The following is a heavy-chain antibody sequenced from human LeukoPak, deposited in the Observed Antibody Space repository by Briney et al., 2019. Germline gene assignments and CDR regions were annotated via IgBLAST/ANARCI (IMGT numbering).Heavy chain of an antibody. Sequence: GGSLRLSCAASGFTFSSYSMNWVRQAPGKGLEWVANIKQDGSEKYYVDSVKGRFTISRDNAKNSLYLQMNSLRAEDTAVYYCAREGGYALVYWGQGTLVTVSS. CDR3: AREGGYALVY. J-gene: IGHJ4*02. V-gene: IGHV3-7*01. CDR2: IKQDGSEK. D-gene: IGHD3-16*01. CDR1: GFTFSSYS.